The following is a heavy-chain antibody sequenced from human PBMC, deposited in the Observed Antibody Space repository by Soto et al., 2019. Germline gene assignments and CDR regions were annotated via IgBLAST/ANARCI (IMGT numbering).Heavy chain of an antibody. CDR2: FSAGGRA. CDR3: AKESLPEHYGDTLFNY. D-gene: IGHD4-17*01. CDR1: GFSFNNYA. Sequence: EVQLLESGGALVRPGGSLRLSCAASGFSFNNYALSWVRQAPGKWLEWVSTFSAGGRAYYAASVQGLFTIARDSSQDTVHRQISDPRPEDTAVYYCAKESLPEHYGDTLFNYWGQATRVTVSS. V-gene: IGHV3-23*01. J-gene: IGHJ4*02.